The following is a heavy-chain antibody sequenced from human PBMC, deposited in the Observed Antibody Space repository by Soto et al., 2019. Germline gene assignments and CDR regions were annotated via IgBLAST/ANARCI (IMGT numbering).Heavy chain of an antibody. V-gene: IGHV4-59*01. D-gene: IGHD2-15*01. J-gene: IGHJ4*02. CDR1: GGSISSNY. CDR3: ARYRREAVAGYTLDN. CDR2: VYNSGST. Sequence: SETLSLTCTVSGGSISSNYWTWIRQPPGKGLEWIGYVYNSGSTNYNPPLKSRVTISEDTSKSQFSLKVNSMTAADTAVYYCARYRREAVAGYTLDNWGQGILVTVPQ.